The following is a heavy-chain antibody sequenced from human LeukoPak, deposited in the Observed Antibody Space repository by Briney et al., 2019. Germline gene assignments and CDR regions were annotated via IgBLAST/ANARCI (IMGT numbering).Heavy chain of an antibody. CDR2: IYPGDSDT. V-gene: IGHV5-51*01. Sequence: GESLKISCKGFGYTFSSYWIGWVRQMPGKGLEWMGIIYPGDSDTRYSPSLQGQVTISVDTSIGTAYLQWSSLKASDTAIYYCARQNDFRLDYWGQGTLVTVSS. CDR1: GYTFSSYW. D-gene: IGHD3-3*01. J-gene: IGHJ4*02. CDR3: ARQNDFRLDY.